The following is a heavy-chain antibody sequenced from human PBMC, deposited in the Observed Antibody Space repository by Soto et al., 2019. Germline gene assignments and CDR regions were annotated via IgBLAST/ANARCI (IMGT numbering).Heavy chain of an antibody. Sequence: QVQLVESGGGVVQPGRSLRLSCAASGFTFSSYGMHWVRQAPGKGLEWVAVISYDGSNKYYADSVKGRFTISRDNSKNPLYLQMNSLRAEDTAVYYCAKEGYYYDSSGYYDYWGQGTLVTVSS. CDR2: ISYDGSNK. V-gene: IGHV3-30*18. D-gene: IGHD3-22*01. CDR3: AKEGYYYDSSGYYDY. J-gene: IGHJ4*02. CDR1: GFTFSSYG.